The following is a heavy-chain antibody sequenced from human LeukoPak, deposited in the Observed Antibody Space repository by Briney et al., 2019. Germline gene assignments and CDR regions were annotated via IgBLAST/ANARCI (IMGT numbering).Heavy chain of an antibody. J-gene: IGHJ2*01. Sequence: SQTLSLTCTVSGGSISSGSYYWNWLRQPAGKGLEWIGRIYTSGSTNYNPSLKSRVTISVDTSKNQFSLRLNSVTAADTAVYYCAGAPHYYDSSGYYWNYWYFDLWGRGTLVTVSS. D-gene: IGHD3-22*01. V-gene: IGHV4-61*02. CDR2: IYTSGST. CDR1: GGSISSGSYY. CDR3: AGAPHYYDSSGYYWNYWYFDL.